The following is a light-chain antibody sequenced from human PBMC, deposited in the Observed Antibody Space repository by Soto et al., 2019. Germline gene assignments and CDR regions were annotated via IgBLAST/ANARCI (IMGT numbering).Light chain of an antibody. J-gene: IGKJ2*01. CDR3: RHYGSSPPMYT. Sequence: DIVLTQSPGTLSLSPGERASLSCRASQSVNNIYLAWYQQKPGQAPRLLIYGTSSRATGIPDRFSGSGSGTDLTLTISRLEPEDFAVYYCRHYGSSPPMYTFGQGTKLEIK. V-gene: IGKV3-20*01. CDR2: GTS. CDR1: QSVNNIY.